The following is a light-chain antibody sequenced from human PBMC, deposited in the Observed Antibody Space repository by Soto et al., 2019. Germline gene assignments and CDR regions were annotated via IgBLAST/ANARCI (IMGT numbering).Light chain of an antibody. J-gene: IGLJ2*01. CDR1: SSNIGAGYD. Sequence: QSVLTQTPSVSGAPGQKIIMSCTGSSSNIGAGYDVHWYQQVPGTAPRLLIYADNNRPSGVPDRFSASKSGASASLAITGLQGEDEATYYCQSYDTSLSGVIFGAGTKVTVL. V-gene: IGLV1-40*01. CDR2: ADN. CDR3: QSYDTSLSGVI.